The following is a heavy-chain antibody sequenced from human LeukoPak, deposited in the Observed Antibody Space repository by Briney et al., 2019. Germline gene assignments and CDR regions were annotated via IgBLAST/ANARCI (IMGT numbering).Heavy chain of an antibody. CDR1: GGSISSGGSY. V-gene: IGHV4-31*03. D-gene: IGHD6-13*01. Sequence: SETLSLTCTVSGGSISSGGSYWSWIRQPPGKGLEWIGYIYYSGSTYYNPSLKSRVTISVDTSKNQFSLKLSSVTAADTAVYYCARDPRDSSSWYNWFDPWGQGTLVTVSS. CDR2: IYYSGST. J-gene: IGHJ5*02. CDR3: ARDPRDSSSWYNWFDP.